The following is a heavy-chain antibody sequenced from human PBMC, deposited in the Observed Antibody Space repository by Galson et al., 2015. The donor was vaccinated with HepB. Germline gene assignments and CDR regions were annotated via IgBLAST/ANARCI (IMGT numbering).Heavy chain of an antibody. V-gene: IGHV3-33*01. D-gene: IGHD5-12*01. J-gene: IGHJ3*02. CDR1: GFTFSSYG. CDR3: AREKEGVSGYDQRLMGAFDI. Sequence: SLRLSCAASGFTFSSYGMHWVRQAPGKGLEWVAVIWYDGSNKYYADSVKGRFTISRDNSKNTLYLQMNSLRAEDTAVYYCAREKEGVSGYDQRLMGAFDIWGQGTMVTVSS. CDR2: IWYDGSNK.